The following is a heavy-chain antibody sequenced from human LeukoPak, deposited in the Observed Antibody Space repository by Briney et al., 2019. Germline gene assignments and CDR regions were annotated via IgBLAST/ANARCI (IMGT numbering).Heavy chain of an antibody. CDR3: ARELPYYDYVWGSYRIIDY. Sequence: SQTLSLTCTVSGGSISSGDYYWSWIRQLPGKGLEWIGYIYYSGSTYYNPSLKSRVTISVDTSKNQFSLKLSSVTAADTAVYYCARELPYYDYVWGSYRIIDYWGQGTLVTVSS. CDR1: GGSISSGDYY. CDR2: IYYSGST. V-gene: IGHV4-30-4*08. J-gene: IGHJ4*02. D-gene: IGHD3-16*02.